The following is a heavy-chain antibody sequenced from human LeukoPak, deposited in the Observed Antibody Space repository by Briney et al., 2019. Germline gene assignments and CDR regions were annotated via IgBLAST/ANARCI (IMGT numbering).Heavy chain of an antibody. J-gene: IGHJ3*02. CDR3: ARIEDSSSWYGDDAFDI. CDR1: GFTFSSYW. V-gene: IGHV3-7*01. Sequence: GGSLRLSCAASGFTFSSYWMSWVRQAPGKGLEWVANIKQDGSEKSYVDSVKGRFTISRDNAKNSLYRQMNSLRAKDTAVYYCARIEDSSSWYGDDAFDIWGQGTMVTVSS. CDR2: IKQDGSEK. D-gene: IGHD6-13*01.